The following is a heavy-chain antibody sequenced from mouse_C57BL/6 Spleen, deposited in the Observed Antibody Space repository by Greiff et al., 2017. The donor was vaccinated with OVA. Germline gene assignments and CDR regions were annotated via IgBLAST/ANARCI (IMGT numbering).Heavy chain of an antibody. CDR1: GYTFTDYN. D-gene: IGHD1-1*01. Sequence: EVQLQESGPELVKPGASVKIPCKASGYTFTDYNMDWVKQSHGKSLEWIGDINHNNGGTIYNQKFKGKATLTVDKSSSTAYMELRSLTSEDTAVYYCARRRAQFITTVDWYFDVWGTGTTVTVSS. CDR3: ARRRAQFITTVDWYFDV. CDR2: INHNNGGT. J-gene: IGHJ1*03. V-gene: IGHV1-18*01.